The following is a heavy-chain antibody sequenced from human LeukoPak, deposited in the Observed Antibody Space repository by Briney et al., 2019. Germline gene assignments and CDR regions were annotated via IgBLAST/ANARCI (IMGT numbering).Heavy chain of an antibody. Sequence: PGGSLRLSCAASGFTFSRYAMHWVRQAPGKGLEWVAVISYDGSNKYYADSVKGRFTISRDNSKNTLYLQMNSLRAEDTAVYYCARDTGTDYFDYWGQGTLVTVSS. CDR2: ISYDGSNK. D-gene: IGHD2-8*02. CDR3: ARDTGTDYFDY. J-gene: IGHJ4*02. CDR1: GFTFSRYA. V-gene: IGHV3-30-3*01.